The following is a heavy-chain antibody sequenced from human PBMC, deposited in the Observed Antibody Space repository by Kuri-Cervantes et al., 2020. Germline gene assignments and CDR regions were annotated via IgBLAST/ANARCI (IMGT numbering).Heavy chain of an antibody. Sequence: GESLKISCAASGFPFSSYAMTWVRQAPGKGLEWVAVITGGVTTYYSDAVKGRFTISRDNSQNTLFLQMNSLRAEDTAVYYCARGRRFVGGPGDYWGQGTLVTVSS. V-gene: IGHV3-23*01. J-gene: IGHJ4*02. D-gene: IGHD3-10*01. CDR3: ARGRRFVGGPGDY. CDR2: ITGGVTT. CDR1: GFPFSSYA.